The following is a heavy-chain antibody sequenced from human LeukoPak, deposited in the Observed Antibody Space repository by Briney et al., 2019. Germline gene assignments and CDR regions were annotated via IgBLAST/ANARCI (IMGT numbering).Heavy chain of an antibody. D-gene: IGHD3-9*01. CDR2: ITGSGGNT. CDR1: GFIFSNYA. J-gene: IGHJ4*02. CDR3: AKDLGVRYFDWLIPGSDY. V-gene: IGHV3-23*01. Sequence: PGGSLRLSCAASGFIFSNYAMGWGRQAPGKGLEWVSSITGSGGNTYYADSVKGRFTFSRDNSKNTLYLQMNSLRAEDTAVYYCAKDLGVRYFDWLIPGSDYWGQGTLVTVSS.